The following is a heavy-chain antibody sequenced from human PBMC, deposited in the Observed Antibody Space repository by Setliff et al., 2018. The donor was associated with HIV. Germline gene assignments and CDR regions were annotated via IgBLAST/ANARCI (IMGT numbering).Heavy chain of an antibody. CDR1: GYTFTSYG. CDR2: ISAYNGNT. CDR3: ASLATTRWDY. Sequence: ASVKVSCKASGYTFTSYGISWVRQAPGQGLEWMGWISAYNGNTNYAQKLQGRVTMTEDTATETAYMELSSLRSEDTAVYYCASLATTRWDYWGRGTLVTVSS. D-gene: IGHD2-15*01. V-gene: IGHV1-18*01. J-gene: IGHJ4*02.